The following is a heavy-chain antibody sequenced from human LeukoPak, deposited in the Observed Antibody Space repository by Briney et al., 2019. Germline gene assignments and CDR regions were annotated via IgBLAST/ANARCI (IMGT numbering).Heavy chain of an antibody. CDR3: ARRMKGGQWLAFDY. CDR2: IIPIFGTA. Sequence: ASVKVSCKASGGTFSSYAISWVRQAPGQGLEWMGGIIPIFGTANYAQKFQGRVTMTRDTSTSTVYMELSSLRSEDTAVYYCARRMKGGQWLAFDYWGQGTLVTVSS. J-gene: IGHJ4*02. CDR1: GGTFSSYA. V-gene: IGHV1-69*05. D-gene: IGHD6-19*01.